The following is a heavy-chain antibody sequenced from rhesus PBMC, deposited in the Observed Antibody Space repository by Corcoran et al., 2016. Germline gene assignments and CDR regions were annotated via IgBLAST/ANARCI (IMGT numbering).Heavy chain of an antibody. D-gene: IGHD6-25*01. Sequence: QVQRVQSGAETKQPGASVKLSCKASGYTFTSCYLHRVRQAPGQGRVWIGLSTTYSGNKGSAQNSQGKVTIDKDKSPSSAYMKLSSLRYEDTAVYYCTRDGNSGSWNSYWGQGVLVTVSS. J-gene: IGHJ4*01. V-gene: IGHV1-180*01. CDR2: STTYSGNK. CDR3: TRDGNSGSWNSY. CDR1: GYTFTSCY.